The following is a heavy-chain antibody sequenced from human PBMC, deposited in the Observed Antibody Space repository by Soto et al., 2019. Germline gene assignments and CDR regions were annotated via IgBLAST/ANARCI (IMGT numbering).Heavy chain of an antibody. V-gene: IGHV3-33*01. CDR1: GFTFSSYG. CDR3: ARVHRKLLSRPYYYYGMDV. D-gene: IGHD3-10*01. CDR2: IWYDGSNK. J-gene: IGHJ6*02. Sequence: GGSLRLSCAASGFTFSSYGMHWVRQAPGKGLEWVAVIWYDGSNKYYADSVKGRFTISRDNSKNTLYLQMNSLRAEDTAVYYCARVHRKLLSRPYYYYGMDVWGQGTTVTVSS.